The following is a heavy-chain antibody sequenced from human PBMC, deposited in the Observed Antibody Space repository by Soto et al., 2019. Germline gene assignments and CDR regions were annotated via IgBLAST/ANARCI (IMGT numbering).Heavy chain of an antibody. CDR2: IGTLFDT. CDR3: ARGRSKDFHSTPPPTFDP. V-gene: IGHV3-13*01. J-gene: IGHJ5*02. CDR1: GFTFSDFD. D-gene: IGHD2-15*01. Sequence: EVQLVDSGGDLVQPGGSLRLSCVASGFTFSDFDMYWVRQVTGKGLEWVAGIGTLFDTYYSYSVKGRCSIFRANAKNSGTLRMSSLKPGDTAVYFCARGRSKDFHSTPPPTFDPGGQGTLFTVSS.